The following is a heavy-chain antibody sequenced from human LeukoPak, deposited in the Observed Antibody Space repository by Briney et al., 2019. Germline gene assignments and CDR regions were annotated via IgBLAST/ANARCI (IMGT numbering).Heavy chain of an antibody. CDR2: FYYSGTT. Sequence: PSQTLSLTCTVSGDSISSSSNYYWGWIRQPPGKGLEWIGSFYYSGTTYYTPSLQSRVTISVDASKNQFSLKLSSVTAADTAVYYCARGGTLEYFQHWGQGTLVTVSS. J-gene: IGHJ1*01. CDR1: GDSISSSSNYY. CDR3: ARGGTLEYFQH. V-gene: IGHV4-39*01.